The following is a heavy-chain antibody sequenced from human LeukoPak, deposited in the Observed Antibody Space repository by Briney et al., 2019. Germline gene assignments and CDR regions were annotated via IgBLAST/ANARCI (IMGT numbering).Heavy chain of an antibody. CDR1: GYTFTSYD. V-gene: IGHV1-2*02. D-gene: IGHD1-26*01. Sequence: ASVKVSCKASGYTFTSYDINWVRQATGQGLEWMGWINPHSGGTNLSQKFQGRVTMTRDTSRNTAHMELRSLRSDDTAVYYCARGVGARGYYYYYYMDVWGKGTTVTISS. J-gene: IGHJ6*03. CDR3: ARGVGARGYYYYYYMDV. CDR2: INPHSGGT.